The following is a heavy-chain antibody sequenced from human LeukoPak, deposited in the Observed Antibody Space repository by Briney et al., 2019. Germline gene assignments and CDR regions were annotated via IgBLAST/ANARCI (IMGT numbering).Heavy chain of an antibody. CDR3: AKANVMRGTTWTYYYIDV. CDR1: GSTFSESW. V-gene: IGHV3-7*01. Sequence: PGGSLRLSCAASGSTFSESWMSWVRQAPGKGLEWVADIKDDGSVTDYVDSVKGRFTISRDNAKNSLYLQMSSLRAEDTAVYYCAKANVMRGTTWTYYYIDVWGKGTTVTVSS. CDR2: IKDDGSVT. J-gene: IGHJ6*03. D-gene: IGHD1-1*01.